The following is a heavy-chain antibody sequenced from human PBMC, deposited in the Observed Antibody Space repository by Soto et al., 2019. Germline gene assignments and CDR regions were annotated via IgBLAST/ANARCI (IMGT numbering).Heavy chain of an antibody. CDR3: ARDIVVVVAATRLGWFDP. CDR2: ISAYNGNT. CDR1: GYTFTSYG. Sequence: KPPVASVKVSCKASGYTFTSYGISWVRQAPGEGLEWMGWISAYNGNTNYAQKLQGRVTMTTDTSTSTAYMELRSLRSDDTAVYYCARDIVVVVAATRLGWFDPWGQGTLVTVSS. D-gene: IGHD2-15*01. V-gene: IGHV1-18*01. J-gene: IGHJ5*02.